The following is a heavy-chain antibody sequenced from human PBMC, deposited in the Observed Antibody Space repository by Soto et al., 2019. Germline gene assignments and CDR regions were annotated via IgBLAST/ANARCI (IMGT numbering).Heavy chain of an antibody. V-gene: IGHV3-30*18. CDR2: ISYDGSKK. CDR3: AKDEGTTVTTMDYYYGIDV. J-gene: IGHJ6*02. Sequence: QVQLVESGRGVVQPGRSLRLSCAASGFTISTYGMHWVRQAPGKGLEWVAVISYDGSKKYYADSVKGRFTISRDNSKNMLYLQMNSLRAEDTAVYYCAKDEGTTVTTMDYYYGIDVWGQGTTVTVSS. CDR1: GFTISTYG. D-gene: IGHD4-17*01.